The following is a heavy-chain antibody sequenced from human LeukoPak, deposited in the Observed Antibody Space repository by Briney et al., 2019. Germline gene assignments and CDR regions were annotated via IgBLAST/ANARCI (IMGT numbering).Heavy chain of an antibody. CDR3: ARLHV. Sequence: KSSETLSLTCAVYGGSFSGYYWSWIRQPPGKGLEWIGEINHSGSTNYNPSLKSRVTISVDTSKNQFSLKLSSVTAADTAVYYCARLHVWGKGTTVTVSS. V-gene: IGHV4-34*01. CDR1: GGSFSGYY. J-gene: IGHJ6*04. CDR2: INHSGST.